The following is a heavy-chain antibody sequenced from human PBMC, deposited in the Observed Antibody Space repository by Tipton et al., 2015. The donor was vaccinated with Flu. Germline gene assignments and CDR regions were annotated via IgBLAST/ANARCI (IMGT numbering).Heavy chain of an antibody. J-gene: IGHJ5*02. CDR1: GDSISTDYF. Sequence: LRLSCVVSGDSISTDYFWGWIRQPPGKGLEWIATIHRYGTTYYNPSLKSRVTISIDTSRNQFSLEMRSVTAADMAVYYCASRDFSNYVSDPKNWFDPWGQGTLVTVSS. CDR2: IHRYGTT. V-gene: IGHV4-38-2*01. CDR3: ASRDFSNYVSDPKNWFDP. D-gene: IGHD4-11*01.